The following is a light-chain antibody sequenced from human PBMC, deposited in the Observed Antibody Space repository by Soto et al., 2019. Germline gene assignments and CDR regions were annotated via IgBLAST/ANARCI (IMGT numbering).Light chain of an antibody. CDR1: QSISTN. Sequence: EIVMTQSPAILSVSPGETATLSCRASQSISTNLAWYQQKPGQAPRLLIFGASARVTGVPARFSGSGSGTEFTLTITSLQSEDFAVYYCQHYYNWPPLTFGGGTKVAIK. J-gene: IGKJ4*01. CDR2: GAS. CDR3: QHYYNWPPLT. V-gene: IGKV3-15*01.